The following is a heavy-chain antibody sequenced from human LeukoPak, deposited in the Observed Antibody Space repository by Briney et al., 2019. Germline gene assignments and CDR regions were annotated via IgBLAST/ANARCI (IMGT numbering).Heavy chain of an antibody. J-gene: IGHJ4*02. Sequence: GESLRISCKGSGYNFTSYWISWVRQMPGKGLEWMGRIDPSDSYTNYSPSFQGHVTTSADKSISTAYLQWSSLKASDTAMYYCARIRRGSYVGFDYWGQGTLVTVSS. V-gene: IGHV5-10-1*01. CDR3: ARIRRGSYVGFDY. CDR1: GYNFTSYW. D-gene: IGHD3-16*01. CDR2: IDPSDSYT.